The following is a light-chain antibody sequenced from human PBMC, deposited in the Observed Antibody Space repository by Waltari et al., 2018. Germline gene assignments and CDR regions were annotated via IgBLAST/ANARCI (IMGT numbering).Light chain of an antibody. CDR3: CSYAGSVWV. J-gene: IGLJ3*02. Sequence: QSALTQPASVSGSPGQSITISCPGTSSDVGSYNLVSWYQQHPGKAPKLMIYEVSKRPSGVSNRFSGSKSGNTASLTISGLQAEDEADYYCCSYAGSVWVFGGGTKLTVL. CDR1: SSDVGSYNL. V-gene: IGLV2-23*02. CDR2: EVS.